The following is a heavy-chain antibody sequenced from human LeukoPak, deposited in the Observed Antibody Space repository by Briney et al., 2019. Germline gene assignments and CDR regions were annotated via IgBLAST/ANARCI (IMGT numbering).Heavy chain of an antibody. CDR2: IYSSGSN. CDR3: AREPTSGREPTSGRPLDY. J-gene: IGHJ4*02. Sequence: SETLSLTLTVSGGSISGYFWGWIRQPAGKGIEWIGRIYSSGSNNYNPSLKSRVTMSLDTSKNHLSLNLSSVTAADTAVYYCAREPTSGREPTSGRPLDYWGQGTLVTVSS. V-gene: IGHV4-4*07. D-gene: IGHD5-12*01. CDR1: GGSISGYF.